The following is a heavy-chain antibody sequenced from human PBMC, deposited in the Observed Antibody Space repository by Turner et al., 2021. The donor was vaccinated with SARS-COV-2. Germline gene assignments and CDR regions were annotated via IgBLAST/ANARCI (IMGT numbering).Heavy chain of an antibody. CDR3: ATPGGIGVSFYFES. CDR2: VFYTVAT. J-gene: IGHJ4*02. Sequence: LHLHASGPGLVWTSETLSLICPVYDGSMDNSNYYWGWVRQPPGEGLEWIGSVFYTVATFYNPSLKSRLDISVDLSKNQFSLTLNSVTAADTALYYCATPGGIGVSFYFESWGQGALVIVS. D-gene: IGHD3-16*01. CDR1: DGSMDNSNYY. V-gene: IGHV4-39*01.